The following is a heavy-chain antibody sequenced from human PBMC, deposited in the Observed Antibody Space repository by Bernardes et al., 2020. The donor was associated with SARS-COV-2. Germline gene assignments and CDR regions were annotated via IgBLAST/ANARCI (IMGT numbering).Heavy chain of an antibody. J-gene: IGHJ4*02. CDR2: ISSLSTSNTR. D-gene: IGHD4-17*01. CDR1: GFILSDYS. V-gene: IGHV3-11*01. CDR3: ARYGDSGGFDV. Sequence: GGSLRLSCAASGFILSDYSMSWIRQAPGKGLEWVSCISSLSTSNTRYYADTVKGRFISSRDGARNSLYLQMNSLRAEDTAEYYCARYGDSGGFDVCGQVPLVTGSS.